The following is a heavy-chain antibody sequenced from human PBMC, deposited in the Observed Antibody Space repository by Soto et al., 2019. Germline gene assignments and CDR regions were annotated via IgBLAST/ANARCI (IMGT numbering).Heavy chain of an antibody. CDR3: ARTRGRGQWRDFYVDF. CDR1: CGPIAPFY. V-gene: IGHV4-59*12. Sequence: PSETLSLTCTVSCGPIAPFYWTWIRQSPGKGLESIGYVYYSGSTNYNPALKGRVTISLDTSKSQFSLRLSSVTAADTAVYYCARTRGRGQWRDFYVDFWGQGSLVTVSS. CDR2: VYYSGST. J-gene: IGHJ4*02. D-gene: IGHD6-19*01.